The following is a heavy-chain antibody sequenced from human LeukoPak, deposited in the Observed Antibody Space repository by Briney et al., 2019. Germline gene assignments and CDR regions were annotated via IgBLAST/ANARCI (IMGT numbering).Heavy chain of an antibody. CDR2: IYHSGST. CDR3: ARVMGQTVTTFYYYYYMDV. Sequence: SETLSLTCTVSGGSISSSSYYWGWIRQPPGRGLEWIGSIYHSGSTYYNPSLKSRVTISVDTSKNQFSLKLSSVTAADTAVYYCARVMGQTVTTFYYYYYMDVWGKGTTVTVSS. V-gene: IGHV4-39*07. D-gene: IGHD4-17*01. CDR1: GGSISSSSYY. J-gene: IGHJ6*03.